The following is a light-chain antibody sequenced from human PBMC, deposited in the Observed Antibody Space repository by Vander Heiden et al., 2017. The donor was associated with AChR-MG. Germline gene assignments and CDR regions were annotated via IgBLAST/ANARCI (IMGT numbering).Light chain of an antibody. CDR1: SSEVDGSNY. V-gene: IGLV2-11*01. Sequence: QSALTQPRAGAWPPQQSVTISWTGRSSEVDGSNYDSWDQEPPGKAHKLMIDSVDKRRSEVAELFSGAKSTNTATLTISGLQADEEDDYDCFSNAGRYSGVFGGGTKLTVL. CDR3: FSNAGRYSGV. CDR2: SVD. J-gene: IGLJ3*02.